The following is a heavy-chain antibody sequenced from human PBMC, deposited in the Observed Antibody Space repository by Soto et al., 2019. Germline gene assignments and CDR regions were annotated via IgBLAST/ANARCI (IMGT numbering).Heavy chain of an antibody. CDR3: ARDPDLGSYDY. J-gene: IGHJ4*02. CDR1: GFTFSSYA. Sequence: GGSLRLSCAASGFTFSSYAMHWVRQAPGKGLEWVAVISYDGSNKYYADSVKGRFTISRDNSKNTLDLQMNSLRVDDTAVYHCARDPDLGSYDYRGQGTLVIVSS. D-gene: IGHD3-10*01. V-gene: IGHV3-30*14. CDR2: ISYDGSNK.